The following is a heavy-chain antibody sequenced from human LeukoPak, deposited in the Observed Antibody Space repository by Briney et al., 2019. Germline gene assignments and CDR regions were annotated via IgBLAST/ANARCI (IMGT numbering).Heavy chain of an antibody. CDR1: GGSFSGYY. Sequence: SETLSLTCAVYGGSFSGYYWSWIRQPPGKGLEWIGEINHSGSTNYNPSLKSRVTISVDTSKNQFSLKLSSVTAADTAVYYCARRRSSSWYGYNWFDPWGQGTLVTVSS. CDR2: INHSGST. CDR3: ARRRSSSWYGYNWFDP. V-gene: IGHV4-34*01. J-gene: IGHJ5*02. D-gene: IGHD6-13*01.